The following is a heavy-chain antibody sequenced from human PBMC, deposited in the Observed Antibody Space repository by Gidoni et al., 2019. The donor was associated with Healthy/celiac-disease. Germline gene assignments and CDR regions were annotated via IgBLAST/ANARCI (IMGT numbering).Heavy chain of an antibody. J-gene: IGHJ5*02. D-gene: IGHD2-15*01. V-gene: IGHV4-59*08. CDR3: ARHQKRGGWFDP. Sequence: TNYNPSLKSRVTISVDTSKNQFSLKLSSVTAADTAVYYCARHQKRGGWFDPWGQGTLVTVSS. CDR2: T.